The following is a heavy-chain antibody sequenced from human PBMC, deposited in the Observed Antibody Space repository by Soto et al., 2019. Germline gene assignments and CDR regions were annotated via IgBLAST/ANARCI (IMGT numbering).Heavy chain of an antibody. J-gene: IGHJ6*02. D-gene: IGHD2-2*01. CDR3: ARDRDYCSSTSCPSRGMDV. Sequence: EVQLVESGGGLVKPGGSLRLSCAASGFTFSSYSMNWVRQAPGKGLEWVSSISSSSSYIYYADSVKGRFTISRDNAKNXLXRQMNSLRAEDTAVYYCARDRDYCSSTSCPSRGMDVWGQGTTVTVSS. CDR2: ISSSSSYI. V-gene: IGHV3-21*01. CDR1: GFTFSSYS.